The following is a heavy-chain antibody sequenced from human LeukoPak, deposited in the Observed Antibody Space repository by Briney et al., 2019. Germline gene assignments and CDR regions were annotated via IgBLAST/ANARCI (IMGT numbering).Heavy chain of an antibody. CDR2: INGGGSNT. V-gene: IGHV3-23*01. CDR1: GFAFNTYV. Sequence: GGSLRLSCVASGFAFNTYVMSWVRQAPGKGLEWVAPINGGGSNTYYADSVKGRFTISRDNSKNMVYLQMNSLRADDTAVYYCAKTAVVITFRFDDWGQGALVTVSS. CDR3: AKTAVVITFRFDD. D-gene: IGHD4/OR15-4a*01. J-gene: IGHJ4*02.